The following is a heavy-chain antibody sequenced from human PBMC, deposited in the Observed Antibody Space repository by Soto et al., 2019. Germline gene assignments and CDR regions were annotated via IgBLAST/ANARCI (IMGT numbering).Heavy chain of an antibody. CDR1: GFTFSTYS. D-gene: IGHD6-13*01. CDR3: ARDNGIAGSFDP. V-gene: IGHV3-48*02. J-gene: IGHJ5*02. CDR2: ITSSSSTI. Sequence: GWSLRLYCAASGFTFSTYSMNWVRQAPGKGLEWIAYITSSSSTIFYADSVKGRFTISRDNAKNSLYLQMNSLRDEDTSVYYCARDNGIAGSFDPWGQGTLVTVSS.